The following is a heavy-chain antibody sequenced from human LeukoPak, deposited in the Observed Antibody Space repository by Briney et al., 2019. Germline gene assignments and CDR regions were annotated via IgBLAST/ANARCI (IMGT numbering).Heavy chain of an antibody. CDR2: INTNTGNP. D-gene: IGHD6-6*01. V-gene: IGHV7-4-1*02. CDR3: ARGSHSSGY. Sequence: ASVKVSCKASGYIFNDYYIHWVRQAPGQGLEWMGWINTNTGNPTYAQGFTGRFVFSLDTSVSTAYLQISSLKAEDTAVYYCARGSHSSGYWGQGTLVTVSS. CDR1: GYIFNDYY. J-gene: IGHJ4*02.